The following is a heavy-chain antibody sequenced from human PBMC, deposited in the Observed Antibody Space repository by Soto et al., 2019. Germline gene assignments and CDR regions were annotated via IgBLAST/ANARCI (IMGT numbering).Heavy chain of an antibody. D-gene: IGHD1-26*01. V-gene: IGHV3-48*01. CDR1: GFTFSSYS. J-gene: IGHJ6*02. Sequence: EVQLVESGGGLVQPGGSLRLSCAASGFTFSSYSMNWVRQAPGKGLEWVSYISSSSSTIYYADSVKGRFTSSSDNAKNSLYLQMNSLRAEDTAVYYCARDIVGATTGYGMDVWGQGTTVTVSS. CDR3: ARDIVGATTGYGMDV. CDR2: ISSSSSTI.